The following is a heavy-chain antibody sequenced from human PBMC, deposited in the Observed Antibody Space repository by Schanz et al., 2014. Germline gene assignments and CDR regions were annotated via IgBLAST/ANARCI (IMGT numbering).Heavy chain of an antibody. J-gene: IGHJ3*02. V-gene: IGHV3-23*01. CDR2: MNESHSTI. D-gene: IGHD3-10*01. CDR3: AKGRFGELSAFDI. Sequence: EVQLLESGGGLVQPGGSLRLSCAASGFTFSSYAMGWVRQARGKGLEWVSAMNESHSTIYYADSVRGRFTISRDNSKNTLYLQMNSLRAEDTPVYYCAKGRFGELSAFDIWGQGTMVTVSS. CDR1: GFTFSSYA.